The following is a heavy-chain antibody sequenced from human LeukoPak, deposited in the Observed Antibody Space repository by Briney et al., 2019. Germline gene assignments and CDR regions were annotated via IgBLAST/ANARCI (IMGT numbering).Heavy chain of an antibody. Sequence: ASVKVSCKASGYTFTSYGISWVRQAPGQGLEWMGWISAYNGDTNYAQKLQGRVTITTDTSTSTGYMELRSLRSDDTAVYYCARVFHDSSGYYPYYFDYWGQGTLVPVSS. J-gene: IGHJ4*02. V-gene: IGHV1-18*01. CDR3: ARVFHDSSGYYPYYFDY. D-gene: IGHD3-22*01. CDR1: GYTFTSYG. CDR2: ISAYNGDT.